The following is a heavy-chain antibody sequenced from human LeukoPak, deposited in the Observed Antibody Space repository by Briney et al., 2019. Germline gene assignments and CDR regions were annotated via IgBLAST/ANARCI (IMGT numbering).Heavy chain of an antibody. CDR1: GFTFSNYG. Sequence: PGGSLRLSCAASGFTFSNYGMHWVRQAPGKGLEWVATIRYDDGNTKNYADSVKGRFTISRDNSQNTLYLQMNDLRAEDTAVYYCAKSPYYDFWPFDYWGQGTLVTVSS. CDR3: AKSPYYDFWPFDY. D-gene: IGHD3-3*01. CDR2: IRYDDGNTK. V-gene: IGHV3-30*02. J-gene: IGHJ4*02.